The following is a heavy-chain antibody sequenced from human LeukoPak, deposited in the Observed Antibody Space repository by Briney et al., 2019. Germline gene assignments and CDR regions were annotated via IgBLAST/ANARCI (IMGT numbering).Heavy chain of an antibody. V-gene: IGHV4-34*01. CDR1: GGSFSGYY. D-gene: IGHD2-2*01. Sequence: PSETLSLTCAVYGGSFSGYYWSWIRQPPGKGLEWIGEINHSGSTNYNPSLKSRVTISVDTSKSQFSLKLSSVTAADTAVYYCAREDVVVVPAAMFGPYYYYYYGMDVWGKGTTVTVSS. J-gene: IGHJ6*04. CDR2: INHSGST. CDR3: AREDVVVVPAAMFGPYYYYYYGMDV.